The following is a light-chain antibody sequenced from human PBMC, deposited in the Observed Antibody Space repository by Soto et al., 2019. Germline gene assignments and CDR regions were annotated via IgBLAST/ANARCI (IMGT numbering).Light chain of an antibody. CDR2: DAS. CDR1: QSVSRN. CDR3: QQYDNWPWS. J-gene: IGKJ1*01. V-gene: IGKV3-15*01. Sequence: EIVMTQSPATLSVSPGERGTLSCRASQSVSRNFAWYQQKPGHTPRIVIYDASTRATGIPARFSGSGSGTEFTLTISSLKSEDFAIYFCQQYDNWPWSFGQGTKVDIK.